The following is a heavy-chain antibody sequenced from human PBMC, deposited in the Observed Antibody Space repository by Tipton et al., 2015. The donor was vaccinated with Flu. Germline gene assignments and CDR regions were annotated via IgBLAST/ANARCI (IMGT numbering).Heavy chain of an antibody. CDR2: IYYSGST. Sequence: TLSLTCTVSGGSISSYYWSWIRQPPGKGLEWIGYIYYSGSTNYNPSLKGRVTISVDTSKNQFSLKLSSVTAADTAVYYCARGENDGAASSWFDPWGQGTLVTVSS. CDR3: ARGENDGAASSWFDP. D-gene: IGHD6-13*01. V-gene: IGHV4-59*01. J-gene: IGHJ5*02. CDR1: GGSISSYY.